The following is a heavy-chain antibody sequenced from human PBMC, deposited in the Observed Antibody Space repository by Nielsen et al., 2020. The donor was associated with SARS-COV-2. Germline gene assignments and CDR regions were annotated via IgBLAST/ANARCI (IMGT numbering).Heavy chain of an antibody. CDR1: GYTFTGYY. J-gene: IGHJ4*02. CDR3: ARAKPSYSSGWNEGFDH. V-gene: IGHV1-2*05. CDR2: INPSNGGT. Sequence: ASVKVSCKASGYTFTGYYLHWVRQAPGQGLEWMGRINPSNGGTNYAQMFQGRVTMTRDTSISTAYMELNRLSSDDTVVYYCARAKPSYSSGWNEGFDHWGQGTLVTVSS. D-gene: IGHD6-25*01.